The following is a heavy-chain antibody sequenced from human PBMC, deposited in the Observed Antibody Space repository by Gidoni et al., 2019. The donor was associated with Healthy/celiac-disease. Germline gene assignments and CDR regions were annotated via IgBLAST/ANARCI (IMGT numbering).Heavy chain of an antibody. CDR3: ASQEDNWNGAPLDY. CDR1: GFTFSSYS. Sequence: EVQLVESGGGLVQPGGSLRPSCAASGFTFSSYSMNWVPQAPGKGLEWVSYISSSRSTIYYADSVKGRFTISRDNAKNSLYLQMNSLRDEDTAVYYCASQEDNWNGAPLDYWGQGTLGHRLL. V-gene: IGHV3-48*02. CDR2: ISSSRSTI. J-gene: IGHJ4*02. D-gene: IGHD1-1*01.